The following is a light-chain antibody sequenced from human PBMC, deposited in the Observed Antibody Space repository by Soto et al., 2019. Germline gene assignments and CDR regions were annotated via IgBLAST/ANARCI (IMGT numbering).Light chain of an antibody. CDR1: QNIGIY. CDR2: GAS. Sequence: DIQLTQSPSSLSASVGDRVTITCRASQNIGIYLNWYHQKAGKAPKLLVFGASTLQSGVPPRFSGSGSGTEFTLSIGSLQPEDFASYYCQHSYANPRTFGQGTTGDIK. CDR3: QHSYANPRT. J-gene: IGKJ1*01. V-gene: IGKV1-39*01.